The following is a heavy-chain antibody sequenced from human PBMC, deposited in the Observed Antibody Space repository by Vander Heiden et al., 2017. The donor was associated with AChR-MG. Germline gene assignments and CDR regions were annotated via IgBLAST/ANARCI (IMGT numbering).Heavy chain of an antibody. D-gene: IGHD3-22*01. V-gene: IGHV4-34*01. CDR3: ARGRNGYYYDSSGYYFRL. CDR2: IKHNGST. Sequence: QVQLQQWGAGLLKPSETLSLTCAVYGGSFSGYYWSWIRQPPGKGLEWIGEIKHNGSTNYNPYLKSRVTRSVDTSKNQFSLKLSSVTAADTAVYYCARGRNGYYYDSSGYYFRLWGQGTLGNVSS. J-gene: IGHJ4*02. CDR1: GGSFSGYY.